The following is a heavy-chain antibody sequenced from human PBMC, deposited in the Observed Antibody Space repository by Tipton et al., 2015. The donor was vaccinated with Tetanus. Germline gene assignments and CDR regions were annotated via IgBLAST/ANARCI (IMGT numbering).Heavy chain of an antibody. V-gene: IGHV3-53*01. CDR2: IYSGGRK. CDR1: GLIVSGNY. D-gene: IGHD2-21*02. CDR3: ARGSKTVTAPSHFDN. Sequence: GSLRLSCAASGLIVSGNYMTWVRQAPGKGLKWVSHIYSGGRKSYADSVKGRFTISRDNFKNTLYLQMNSLTGEDTAVYYCARGSKTVTAPSHFDNWGQGTLVTVSS. J-gene: IGHJ4*02.